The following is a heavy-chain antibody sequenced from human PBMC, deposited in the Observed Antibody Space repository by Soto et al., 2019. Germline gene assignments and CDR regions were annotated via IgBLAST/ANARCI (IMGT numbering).Heavy chain of an antibody. Sequence: QVQLVESGGGVVQPGRSLRLSCAASGFTFSSYAMHWVRQAPGKGLEWVAVISYDGSNKYYADSVKGRFTISRDNSKNTLYLQMNSLRAEDTAVYYCARDPPGVAVAGSSLGYFDYWGQGTLVTVSS. V-gene: IGHV3-30-3*01. CDR2: ISYDGSNK. CDR3: ARDPPGVAVAGSSLGYFDY. D-gene: IGHD6-19*01. J-gene: IGHJ4*02. CDR1: GFTFSSYA.